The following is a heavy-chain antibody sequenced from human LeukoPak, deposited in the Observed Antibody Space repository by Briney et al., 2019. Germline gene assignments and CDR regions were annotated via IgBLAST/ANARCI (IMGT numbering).Heavy chain of an antibody. J-gene: IGHJ4*02. Sequence: GASVKVSCKASGYTFTGYYMHWVRRAPGQGLEWMGIINPSGGSTSYAQKFQGRVTMTRDMSTSTVYMELSSLRSEDTAVYYCARDSFPVLRFLVGFDYWGQGTLVTVSS. CDR1: GYTFTGYY. CDR2: INPSGGST. V-gene: IGHV1-46*01. D-gene: IGHD3-3*01. CDR3: ARDSFPVLRFLVGFDY.